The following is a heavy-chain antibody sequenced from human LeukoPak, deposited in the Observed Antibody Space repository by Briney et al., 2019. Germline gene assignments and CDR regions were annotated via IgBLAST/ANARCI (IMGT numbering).Heavy chain of an antibody. CDR1: GFTFSSYW. D-gene: IGHD5/OR15-5a*01. Sequence: GGSLRLSCAASGFTFSSYWMSWVRQAPGKGLEWVANIKQDGSEKYYVDSVKGRFTISRDNAKNSLYLQMNSLRAEDTAVYYCARDDTVSTRVGFIDWGQGTLVTVSS. J-gene: IGHJ4*02. V-gene: IGHV3-7*01. CDR3: ARDDTVSTRVGFID. CDR2: IKQDGSEK.